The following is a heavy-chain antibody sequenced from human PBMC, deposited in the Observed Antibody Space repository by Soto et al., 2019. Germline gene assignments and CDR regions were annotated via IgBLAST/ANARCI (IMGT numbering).Heavy chain of an antibody. J-gene: IGHJ4*02. CDR3: ARDRSYYDSSGSYSPPY. Sequence: GSLRRSCAASGFTFSSRAMNWVRQAAGKGLEWVSAISGSAATTHFADSVKGRFTISRDNSKNTLYLQMNSLRAEDTAVYYCARDRSYYDSSGSYSPPYWGQGTLVTISS. CDR2: ISGSAATT. V-gene: IGHV3-23*01. D-gene: IGHD3-22*01. CDR1: GFTFSSRA.